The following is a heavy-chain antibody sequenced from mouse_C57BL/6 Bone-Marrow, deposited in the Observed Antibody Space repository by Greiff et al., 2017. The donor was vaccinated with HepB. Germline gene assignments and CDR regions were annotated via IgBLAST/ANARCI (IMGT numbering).Heavy chain of an antibody. Sequence: VQVVESGPGLVAPSQSLSITCTVSGFSLTSYGVDWVRQSPGKGLEWLGVIWGVGSTNYNSALKSRLSISKDNSKSQVFLKMNSLQTDDTAMYYCASGYGSSPLYAMDYWGQGTSVTVSS. CDR1: GFSLTSYG. CDR3: ASGYGSSPLYAMDY. CDR2: IWGVGST. D-gene: IGHD1-1*01. V-gene: IGHV2-6*01. J-gene: IGHJ4*01.